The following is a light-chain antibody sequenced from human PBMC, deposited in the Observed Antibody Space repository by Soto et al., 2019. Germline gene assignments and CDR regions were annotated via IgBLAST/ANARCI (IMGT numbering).Light chain of an antibody. CDR1: QTFSTY. J-gene: IGKJ1*01. CDR3: QQSYSTPWT. CDR2: AAS. Sequence: DIQMTQSPSSLSASVGDRVTITCRASQTFSTYLNWYQQKPGKAPRPLIYAASNLQSGVPSRFSGSGSGTDFILTISNLQPEDFATYYCQQSYSTPWTCGQGTKVEIK. V-gene: IGKV1-39*01.